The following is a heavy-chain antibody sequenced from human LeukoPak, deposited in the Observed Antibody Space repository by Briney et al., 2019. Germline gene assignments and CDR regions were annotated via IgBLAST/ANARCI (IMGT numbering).Heavy chain of an antibody. V-gene: IGHV3-23*01. J-gene: IGHJ4*02. CDR2: ISGGGDST. D-gene: IGHD2-15*01. Sequence: QPGGSLRLSCAASAFTFSSYAMSWVRQAPGKGLEWVSTISGGGDSTNYADPVKGRFTISRDNSKNTLYLQMNSLRADDTAVYYCAKPYRGYCSAYSCYHFDYWGQGTLVTVSS. CDR3: AKPYRGYCSAYSCYHFDY. CDR1: AFTFSSYA.